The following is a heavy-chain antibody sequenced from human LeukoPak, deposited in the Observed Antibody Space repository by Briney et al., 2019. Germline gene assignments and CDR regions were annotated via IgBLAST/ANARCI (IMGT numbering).Heavy chain of an antibody. J-gene: IGHJ6*03. V-gene: IGHV4-4*02. CDR1: GDSISSSNW. D-gene: IGHD2-2*01. CDR2: INHGGSI. Sequence: PSETLSLTCAVSGDSISSSNWWSWVRQPPGRGLEWIGEINHGGSINFNPSLKSRVTISVDKSKNQFSLRLNSVTAADTAVYYCARGSTRLYYYYMDVWGKGTTVTVSS. CDR3: ARGSTRLYYYYMDV.